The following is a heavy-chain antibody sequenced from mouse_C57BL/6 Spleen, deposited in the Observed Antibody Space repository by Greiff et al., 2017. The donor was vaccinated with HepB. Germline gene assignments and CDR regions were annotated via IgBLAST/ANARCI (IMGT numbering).Heavy chain of an antibody. CDR1: GYTFTSYW. CDR2: IDPSDSYT. Sequence: QVQLQQPGAELVMPGASVKLSCKASGYTFTSYWMHWVKQRPGQGLEWIGEIDPSDSYTNYNQKFKGKSTLTVDKSSSTAYMQLSSLTSEDSAVYYCARKGRYYYAMDSWGQGTSVTVSS. D-gene: IGHD2-12*01. V-gene: IGHV1-69*01. CDR3: ARKGRYYYAMDS. J-gene: IGHJ4*01.